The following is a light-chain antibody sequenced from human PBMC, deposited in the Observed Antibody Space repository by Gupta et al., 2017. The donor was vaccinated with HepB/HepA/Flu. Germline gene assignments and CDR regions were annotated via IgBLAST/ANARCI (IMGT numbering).Light chain of an antibody. CDR3: QHDGSCNL. V-gene: IGKV3-20*01. CDR2: GAS. Sequence: EIVLTQSPGTLSLSPGERATLSCRASQSVSSSYLDWYQHKPGQAPRLIIYGASSRATGITARFSGSGAGKDFTLTSIRRETEDFAVYYWQHDGSCNLFGHGTKLDIK. CDR1: QSVSSSY. J-gene: IGKJ3*01.